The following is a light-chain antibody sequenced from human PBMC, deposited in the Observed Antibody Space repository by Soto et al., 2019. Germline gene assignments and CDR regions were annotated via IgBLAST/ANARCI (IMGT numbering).Light chain of an antibody. Sequence: IVLTQSPGTLSLSPGERTTLSCRASQSISRYLAWYQQKPGQAPRLLIFGESIRVTGIPDRFIGSGSGTDFTLTISRLEPEDFAVYYCQHYVTSLTTFGQGTKVDI. CDR3: QHYVTSLTT. V-gene: IGKV3-20*01. J-gene: IGKJ1*01. CDR2: GES. CDR1: QSISRY.